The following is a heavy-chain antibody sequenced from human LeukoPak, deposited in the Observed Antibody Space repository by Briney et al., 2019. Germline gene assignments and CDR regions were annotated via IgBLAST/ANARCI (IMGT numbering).Heavy chain of an antibody. Sequence: GGSLRLSCAASGFTFSSYAMSWVRQAPGKGLEWVSAISGSGGSTYYADSVKGRFTISRDNSKNTLYLQMNSRRAEDTAVYYCAKKIVVLPATEQYYWGQGTLVTVSS. CDR3: AKKIVVLPATEQYY. V-gene: IGHV3-23*01. CDR2: ISGSGGST. D-gene: IGHD2-15*01. CDR1: GFTFSSYA. J-gene: IGHJ4*02.